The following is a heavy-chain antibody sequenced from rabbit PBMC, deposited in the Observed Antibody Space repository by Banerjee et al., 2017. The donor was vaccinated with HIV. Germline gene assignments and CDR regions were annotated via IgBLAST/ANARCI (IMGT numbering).Heavy chain of an antibody. CDR1: GFSFSSSYW. CDR2: IDAGGSGST. D-gene: IGHD6-1*01. V-gene: IGHV1S45*01. Sequence: QEQLVESGGGLVQPEGSLTLTCTASGFSFSSSYWMCWVRQAPGKGLEWIACIDAGGSGSTYYASWAKGRFTISKTSSTTVTLQMTGLTAADTATYFCARAGFAGYGYALRGQGTLVTVS. CDR3: ARAGFAGYGYAL. J-gene: IGHJ4*01.